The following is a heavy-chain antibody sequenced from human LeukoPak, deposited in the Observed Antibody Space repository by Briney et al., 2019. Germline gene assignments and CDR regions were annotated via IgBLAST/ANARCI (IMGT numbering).Heavy chain of an antibody. D-gene: IGHD3-10*01. J-gene: IGHJ4*02. CDR3: ARASKLKYYYGSGTTLPTPDY. V-gene: IGHV1-2*02. CDR2: INPNSGGT. Sequence: ASVKVSCKASGYTFTGYYMHWVRPAPGQGLEWMGWINPNSGGTNYAQKFQGRVTMTRDTSISTAYMELSRLRSDDTAVYYCARASKLKYYYGSGTTLPTPDYWGQGTLVTVSS. CDR1: GYTFTGYY.